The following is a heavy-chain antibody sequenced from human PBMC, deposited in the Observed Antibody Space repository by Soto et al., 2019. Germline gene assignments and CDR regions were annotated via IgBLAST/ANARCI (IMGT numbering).Heavy chain of an antibody. CDR1: GFTFSSYS. Sequence: GGSLRLSCAASGFTFSSYSMNWVHQAPGKGLEWVSSISSSSSYIYYADSVKGRFTISRDNAKNSLYLQMNSLRAEDTAVYYCARWGPINMVDDYYCGMDVWGQGTTVTVSS. V-gene: IGHV3-21*01. D-gene: IGHD3-10*01. CDR2: ISSSSSYI. CDR3: ARWGPINMVDDYYCGMDV. J-gene: IGHJ6*02.